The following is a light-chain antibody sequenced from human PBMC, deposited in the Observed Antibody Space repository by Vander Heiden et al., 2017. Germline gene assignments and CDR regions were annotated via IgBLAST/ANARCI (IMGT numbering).Light chain of an antibody. V-gene: IGLV2-14*03. Sequence: QSALTQPPSVSASPGPSITISCTGPSSDVGAYNFVSWYQQHAGGAPKLMIFDVSNRPRGVSSRFAGAKAGNTACLTMSGLEDEDEADYYCASYTSSYTWVFGGGTKLTV. CDR2: DVS. CDR1: SSDVGAYNF. CDR3: ASYTSSYTWV. J-gene: IGLJ3*02.